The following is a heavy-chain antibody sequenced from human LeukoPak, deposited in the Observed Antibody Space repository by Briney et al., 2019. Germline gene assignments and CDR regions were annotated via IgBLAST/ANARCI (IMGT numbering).Heavy chain of an antibody. J-gene: IGHJ6*02. Sequence: SSVKVSCKASGGTFSSYAISWVRQAPGKGLEWMGGFDPEDGETIYAQKFQGRVTMTEDTSTDTAYMELSSLRSEDTAVYYCATSPQSIYYYYGMDVWGQGTTVTVSS. CDR3: ATSPQSIYYYYGMDV. CDR2: FDPEDGET. CDR1: GGTFSSYA. V-gene: IGHV1-24*01.